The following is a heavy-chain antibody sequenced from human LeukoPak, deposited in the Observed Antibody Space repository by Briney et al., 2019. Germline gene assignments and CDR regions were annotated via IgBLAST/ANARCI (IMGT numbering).Heavy chain of an antibody. V-gene: IGHV3-53*01. D-gene: IGHD3-16*01. Sequence: PGGSLRLSCAASGFTITTNYMNWVRQAPGKGLEWVSVIYGDDETNYADSVKGRFTISRDNSKNTLSVHMNSLKTEDTAIYYCAKGQYSDYVWGSSPGDWGQGTLVTVSS. CDR3: AKGQYSDYVWGSSPGD. J-gene: IGHJ4*02. CDR1: GFTITTNY. CDR2: IYGDDET.